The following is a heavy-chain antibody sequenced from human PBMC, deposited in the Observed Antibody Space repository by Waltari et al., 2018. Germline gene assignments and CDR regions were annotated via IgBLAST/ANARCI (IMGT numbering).Heavy chain of an antibody. CDR3: AKGRILDPDYGSGSFNNWFDP. J-gene: IGHJ5*02. CDR1: GFTFDDYA. D-gene: IGHD3-10*01. V-gene: IGHV3-9*01. CDR2: ISWNSGSI. Sequence: EVQLVESGGGLVQPGRSLRLSCAASGFTFDDYAMHWVRQAPGKGLEWVSGISWNSGSIGYADSVKGRVTISRDNAKNSLYLQMNSLRAEDTALYYCAKGRILDPDYGSGSFNNWFDPWGQGTLVTVSS.